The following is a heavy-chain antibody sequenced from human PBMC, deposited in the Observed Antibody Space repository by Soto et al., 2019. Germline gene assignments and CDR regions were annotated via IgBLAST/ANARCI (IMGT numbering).Heavy chain of an antibody. J-gene: IGHJ4*02. CDR3: ATPIVAFY. Sequence: ASVKVSCKASGYAFTSYAIHWVRQAPGQRLEWMGWINAGNGNTKYSQKFQGRVIITRDTSAGTAYMELRSLRSEDTAVYYCATPIVAFYWGQGTLVTVSS. CDR2: INAGNGNT. D-gene: IGHD5-12*01. V-gene: IGHV1-3*01. CDR1: GYAFTSYA.